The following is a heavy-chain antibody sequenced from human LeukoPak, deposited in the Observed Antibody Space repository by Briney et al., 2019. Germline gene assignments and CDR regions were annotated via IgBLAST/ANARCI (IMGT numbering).Heavy chain of an antibody. CDR1: WFPVSSNY. D-gene: IGHD2-21*02. Sequence: GSLRLSCAASWFPVSSNYMSWVRQAPGKGLEWVSVIYSGGSTYYADSVKGRFTISRDNSKNTLYLQMNSLRAEDTAVYYCARARADRVVTAQAAQTLAHFDYWGQGTLLTVSS. CDR2: IYSGGST. CDR3: ARARADRVVTAQAAQTLAHFDY. V-gene: IGHV3-53*01. J-gene: IGHJ4*02.